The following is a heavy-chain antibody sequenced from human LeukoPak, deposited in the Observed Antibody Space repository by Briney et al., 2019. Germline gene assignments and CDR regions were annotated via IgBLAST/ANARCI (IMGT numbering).Heavy chain of an antibody. CDR2: IKQDGSQK. V-gene: IGHV3-7*05. CDR3: ARASDPWLQLT. CDR1: GFTVSSNY. D-gene: IGHD5-24*01. J-gene: IGHJ5*02. Sequence: PGGSLRLSCAASGFTVSSNYMSRVRQAPGRGLEWVGNIKQDGSQKRYADSVRDRFTISRDNAQTSLYLQMNSLRAENTAVYYCARASDPWLQLTWGQGTLVTVSA.